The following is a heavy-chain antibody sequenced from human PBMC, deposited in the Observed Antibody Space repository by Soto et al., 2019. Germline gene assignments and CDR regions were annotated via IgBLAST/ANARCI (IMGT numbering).Heavy chain of an antibody. CDR2: ISAYNGNT. V-gene: IGHV1-18*01. CDR3: ARVMITFGGVIVPLGPFDY. J-gene: IGHJ4*02. Sequence: ASVKVSCKASGYTFTSYGISWVRQAPGQGLEWMGWISAYNGNTNYAQKLQGRVTMTTDTSTSTAYMELRSLRSDDTAVYYCARVMITFGGVIVPLGPFDYWGQGTLVTVSS. CDR1: GYTFTSYG. D-gene: IGHD3-16*02.